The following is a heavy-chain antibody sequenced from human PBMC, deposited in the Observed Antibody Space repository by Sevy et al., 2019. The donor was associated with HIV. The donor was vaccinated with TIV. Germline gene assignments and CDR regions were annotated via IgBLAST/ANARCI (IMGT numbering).Heavy chain of an antibody. CDR3: ARHPGIAAAGPFDP. D-gene: IGHD6-13*01. V-gene: IGHV4-34*01. J-gene: IGHJ5*02. Sequence: QLPETLSLTCAVYGGSFSGYYWSWIRQPPGKGLEWIGEINHSGSTNYNPSLKSRVTISVDTSKNQFSLKLSSETAADTAVYYCARHPGIAAAGPFDPWGQGTLVTVSS. CDR1: GGSFSGYY. CDR2: INHSGST.